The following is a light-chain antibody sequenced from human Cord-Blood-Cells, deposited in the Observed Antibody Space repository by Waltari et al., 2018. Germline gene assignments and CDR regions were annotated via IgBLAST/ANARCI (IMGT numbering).Light chain of an antibody. CDR1: QSVSSSY. CDR3: QQYGSSLFT. J-gene: IGKJ3*01. V-gene: IGKV3-20*01. CDR2: GAS. Sequence: DIVLTQSPGTLSLPPGERATLSCRASQSVSSSYLAWYQQKPGQAPRLLIYGASSRATGIPDRFRGSGSGTDFTLTISRLEPEDFAVYYCQQYGSSLFTFGPGTKVDIK.